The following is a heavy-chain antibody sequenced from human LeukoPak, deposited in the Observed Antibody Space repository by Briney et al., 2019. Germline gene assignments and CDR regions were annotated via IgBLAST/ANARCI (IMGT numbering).Heavy chain of an antibody. D-gene: IGHD4-17*01. J-gene: IGHJ4*02. CDR1: GFTFSSYS. CDR2: ISSSSSSI. V-gene: IGHV3-21*04. Sequence: GGSLRLSCAASGFTFSSYSMNWVRQAPGKGLDWVSSISSSSSSIYYADSVKGRFTISRDNAKNSQYLQMNSLRVEDTALYYCARAQTYGDSRLLLDYWGQGTLVTVSS. CDR3: ARAQTYGDSRLLLDY.